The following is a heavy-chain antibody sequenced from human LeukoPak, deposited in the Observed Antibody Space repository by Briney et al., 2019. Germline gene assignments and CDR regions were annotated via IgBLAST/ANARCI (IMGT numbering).Heavy chain of an antibody. CDR2: ISAYNGNT. Sequence: ASVKVSCKASGYTFTSYGISWVRQAPGQGLEWMGWISAYNGNTNYAQKLQGRVTMTTDTSTSTAYMELRSLRSDDTAVYYCARWHKQYGSGSYYKVWGQGTLVTVSS. J-gene: IGHJ4*02. V-gene: IGHV1-18*01. CDR1: GYTFTSYG. D-gene: IGHD3-10*01. CDR3: ARWHKQYGSGSYYKV.